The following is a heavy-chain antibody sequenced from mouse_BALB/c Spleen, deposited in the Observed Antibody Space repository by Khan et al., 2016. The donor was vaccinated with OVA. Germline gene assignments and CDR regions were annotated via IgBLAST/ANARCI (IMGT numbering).Heavy chain of an antibody. CDR3: ERNQGGDFDY. CDR2: ISYSGNT. Sequence: EVQLVESGPGLVKPSQSLSLTCTVTGYSITSDYAWNWIRQFPGNKLEWMGYISYSGNTKYNPSLKSRISITRDTSKHPFFLQLNFVTIEDTATYYCERNQGGDFDYWGQGTTLTVSS. V-gene: IGHV3-2*02. J-gene: IGHJ2*01. CDR1: GYSITSDYA. D-gene: IGHD3-2*02.